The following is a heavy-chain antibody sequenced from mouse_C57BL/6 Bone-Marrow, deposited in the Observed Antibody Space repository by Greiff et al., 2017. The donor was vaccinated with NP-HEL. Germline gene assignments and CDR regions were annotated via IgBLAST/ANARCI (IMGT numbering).Heavy chain of an antibody. D-gene: IGHD1-1*01. CDR3: ERRIYYGRKVYYFDY. CDR2: VYPGDGDT. V-gene: IGHV1-80*01. CDR1: GYAFSSYW. Sequence: VQLQQSGAELVKPGASVKISCKASGYAFSSYWMNWVKQRPGKGLEWIGQVYPGDGDTNYNGKFKGKATLTADKSSSTAYMQLSSLNSEYSAVYFCERRIYYGRKVYYFDYWGQGTTLTVSS. J-gene: IGHJ2*01.